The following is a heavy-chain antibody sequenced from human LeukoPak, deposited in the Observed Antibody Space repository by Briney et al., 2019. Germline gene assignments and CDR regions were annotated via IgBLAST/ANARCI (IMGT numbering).Heavy chain of an antibody. V-gene: IGHV3-23*01. Sequence: GGSLRLSCAASGFTFSSYAMSWVRQAPGKGLEWVSPIGAGGGSTYYADSVKGRFTISRDNSKNTLYLQMTSLRVEDSAVYYCPKESSEYSFGQNWFDSWGQGTLVTVSS. CDR3: PKESSEYSFGQNWFDS. J-gene: IGHJ5*01. D-gene: IGHD5-12*01. CDR2: IGAGGGST. CDR1: GFTFSSYA.